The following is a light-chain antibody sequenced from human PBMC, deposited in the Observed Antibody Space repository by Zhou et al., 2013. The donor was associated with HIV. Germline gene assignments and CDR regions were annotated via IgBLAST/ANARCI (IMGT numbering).Light chain of an antibody. CDR2: AAS. V-gene: IGKV1-39*01. CDR3: QQSYSSPWT. Sequence: IQMTQSPSSLSASVEDRVTITCRASERIDDYLSWYQQRSGKPPKVLIYAASNLESGVPSRFSGSGSGTDFTLTISGLQPEDSATYYCQQSYSSPWTFGQGTKVEIK. J-gene: IGKJ1*01. CDR1: ERIDDY.